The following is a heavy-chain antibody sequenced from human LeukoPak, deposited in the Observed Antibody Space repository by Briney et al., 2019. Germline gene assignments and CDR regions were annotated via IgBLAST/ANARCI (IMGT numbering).Heavy chain of an antibody. J-gene: IGHJ4*02. V-gene: IGHV3-7*01. Sequence: GSLRLSCAASGFTFSSYWMSWVRQAPGKGLEWVANIKRDGSDKYYVDSVKGRFTISRDNAKNSLYLQMNSLRAEDTAVYYCARDRAGYCSSTSCHRIAYWGQGTLVTVSS. CDR1: GFTFSSYW. CDR3: ARDRAGYCSSTSCHRIAY. D-gene: IGHD2-2*01. CDR2: IKRDGSDK.